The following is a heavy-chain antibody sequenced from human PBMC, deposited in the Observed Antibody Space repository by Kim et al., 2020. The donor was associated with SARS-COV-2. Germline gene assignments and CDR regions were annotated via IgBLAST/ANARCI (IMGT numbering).Heavy chain of an antibody. CDR2: IYYSGST. J-gene: IGHJ4*02. V-gene: IGHV4-39*01. Sequence: SETLSHTCTVSGGSISSSSYYWGWIRQPPGKGLEWIGSIYYSGSTYYNPSLKSRVTISVDTSKNQFSLKLSSVTAADTAVYYCARLLWPYGVVDYWGQGTLVTVSS. CDR1: GGSISSSSYY. D-gene: IGHD3-10*01. CDR3: ARLLWPYGVVDY.